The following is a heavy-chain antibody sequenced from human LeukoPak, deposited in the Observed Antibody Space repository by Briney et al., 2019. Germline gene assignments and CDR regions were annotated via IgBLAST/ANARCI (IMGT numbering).Heavy chain of an antibody. V-gene: IGHV4-39*07. CDR3: ARGNEVIVATIAATYYFDY. CDR1: GGSISSSSYY. D-gene: IGHD5-12*01. Sequence: TSETLSLTCTVSGGSISSSSYYWGWIRQPPGKGLEWIGSIYYSGSTYYNPSLKSRVTISVDTSKNQFSLKLSSVTAADTAVYYCARGNEVIVATIAATYYFDYWGQGTLVTVSS. CDR2: IYYSGST. J-gene: IGHJ4*02.